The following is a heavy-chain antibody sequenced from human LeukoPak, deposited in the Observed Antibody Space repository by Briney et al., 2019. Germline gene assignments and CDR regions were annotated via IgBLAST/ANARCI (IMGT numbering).Heavy chain of an antibody. CDR1: RYTFTSYD. CDR2: MNPNSGNT. J-gene: IGHJ6*03. V-gene: IGHV1-8*01. D-gene: IGHD6-19*01. CDR3: ARGRVYSSGRRKLYYYMDV. Sequence: VASVKVSCKPSRYTFTSYDINGVRQATGQGLEWMGWMNPNSGNTGYAQKFQGRVTITRNTSISTAYMELSSLRSEDTAVYYCARGRVYSSGRRKLYYYMDVWGKGTTVTVSS.